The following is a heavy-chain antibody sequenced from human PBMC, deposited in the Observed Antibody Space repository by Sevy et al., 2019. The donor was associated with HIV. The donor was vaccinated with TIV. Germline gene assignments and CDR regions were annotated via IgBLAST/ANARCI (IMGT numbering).Heavy chain of an antibody. Sequence: ASVKVFCKASGYTFTNYEINWVRQATGQGLEWMGRMNPNSGETGYAPQFHGRVTMTRNTSLKIAYMELSSLTSDDTAVYYCARDEQRPYYYGSGNMGHWGQGTLVTVSS. D-gene: IGHD3-10*01. V-gene: IGHV1-8*01. CDR1: GYTFTNYE. CDR2: MNPNSGET. J-gene: IGHJ4*02. CDR3: ARDEQRPYYYGSGNMGH.